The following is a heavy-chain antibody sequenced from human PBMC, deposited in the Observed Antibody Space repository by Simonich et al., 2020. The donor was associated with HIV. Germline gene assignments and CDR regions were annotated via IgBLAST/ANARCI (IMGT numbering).Heavy chain of an antibody. D-gene: IGHD4-17*01. Sequence: QVQLQESGPGLVKPSETLSITCSVSRGSISRYYWSWIRQPPGKGLEWIGYIFDNGHTNYNPSLKSRVTISVDTSKNQFSLKLNSVTSVDTAVYYCARAPDYGANVYFDYWGQGTLVTVSS. CDR3: ARAPDYGANVYFDY. CDR2: IFDNGHT. J-gene: IGHJ4*02. CDR1: RGSISRYY. V-gene: IGHV4-59*01.